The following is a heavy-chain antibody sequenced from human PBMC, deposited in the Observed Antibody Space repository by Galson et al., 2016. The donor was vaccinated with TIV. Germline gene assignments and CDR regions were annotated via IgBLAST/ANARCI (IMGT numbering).Heavy chain of an antibody. Sequence: SVKVSCKAPGFSFSSYDVTWVRQAPGQGLEWMGWRSGDNGNTNYPHNLQGRVTMTIDTSTNTAYMELRNLRSDDTAVYYCARGDWDSDYYYLLDVWGQGTTVSVS. CDR2: RSGDNGNT. CDR1: GFSFSSYD. CDR3: ARGDWDSDYYYLLDV. V-gene: IGHV1-18*01. J-gene: IGHJ6*02. D-gene: IGHD1/OR15-1a*01.